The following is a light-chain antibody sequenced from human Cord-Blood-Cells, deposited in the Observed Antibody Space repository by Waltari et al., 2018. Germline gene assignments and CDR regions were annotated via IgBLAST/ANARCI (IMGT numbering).Light chain of an antibody. CDR2: DVS. CDR1: RSDVVRYNY. Sequence: QSALTQPAPVSGSPGQSITISCTATRSDVVRYNYVSWYQQHPDKAPKLMIYDVSNRPSGVSNRFSGSKSGNTASLTISGLQAEDEADYYCSSYTSSSTLYVFGTGTKVTVL. CDR3: SSYTSSSTLYV. J-gene: IGLJ1*01. V-gene: IGLV2-14*01.